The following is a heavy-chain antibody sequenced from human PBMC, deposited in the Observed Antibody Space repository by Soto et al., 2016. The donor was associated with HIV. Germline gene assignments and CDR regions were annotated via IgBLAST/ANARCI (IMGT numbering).Heavy chain of an antibody. Sequence: QVQLVQSGAEVKKPGASVKVSCKASGYTFTGYYMHWVRQAHEQGLEWMGWINPNSGGTNYAQKFQGRVTMTRDTSISTAYMELSRLRSDDTAVYYCARGRRFGEKDYYYGMDGWGQGTTVTVSS. CDR2: INPNSGGT. D-gene: IGHD3-10*01. V-gene: IGHV1-2*02. J-gene: IGHJ6*02. CDR1: GYTFTGYY. CDR3: ARGRRFGEKDYYYGMDG.